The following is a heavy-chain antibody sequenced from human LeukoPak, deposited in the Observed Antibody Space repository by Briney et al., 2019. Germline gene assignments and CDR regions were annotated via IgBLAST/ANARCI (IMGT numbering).Heavy chain of an antibody. V-gene: IGHV2-70*04. Sequence: TNWDDDKFYSTSLRTRLTISKDISKNQVVLTMTNMDPVDTATYYCARTYCSAGSCYFLFDYWGQGTLVTVSS. D-gene: IGHD2-15*01. CDR2: TNWDDDK. CDR3: ARTYCSAGSCYFLFDY. J-gene: IGHJ4*02.